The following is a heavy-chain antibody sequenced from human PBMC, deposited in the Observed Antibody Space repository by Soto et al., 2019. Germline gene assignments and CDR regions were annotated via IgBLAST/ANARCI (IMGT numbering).Heavy chain of an antibody. CDR3: VKDTLRGITPVFMPGPH. CDR2: ISNDVRNI. J-gene: IGHJ4*02. D-gene: IGHD2-2*01. Sequence: VQLVESGGGVVQPGRSLRLSCAASGLTFSTYGFHWVRQAPGKGLEWVAVISNDVRNIHYAESVEGRFTISRDNAKNTLYLQMNSLRPNDTAVYYCVKDTLRGITPVFMPGPHWCQGTLVTVSS. V-gene: IGHV3-30*18. CDR1: GLTFSTYG.